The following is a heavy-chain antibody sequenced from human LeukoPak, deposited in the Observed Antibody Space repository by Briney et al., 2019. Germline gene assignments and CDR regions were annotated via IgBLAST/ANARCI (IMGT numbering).Heavy chain of an antibody. CDR2: IYYSGST. CDR3: ARLLGYCSGGSCYAAYYGMDV. Sequence: SETLSLTCTVSGGSISGSSYYWGWIRQPPGQGLEWIGSIYYSGSTYYNPSLKSRVTISVDTSKNQFSLKLSSVTAADTAVYYCARLLGYCSGGSCYAAYYGMDVWGQGTTVTVSS. J-gene: IGHJ6*02. CDR1: GGSISGSSYY. V-gene: IGHV4-39*01. D-gene: IGHD2-15*01.